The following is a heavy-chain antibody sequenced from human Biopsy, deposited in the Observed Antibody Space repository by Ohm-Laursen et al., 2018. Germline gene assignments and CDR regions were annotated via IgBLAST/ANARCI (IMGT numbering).Heavy chain of an antibody. CDR3: ARDRLEESEINYYCGMDV. CDR1: GFTFSSYW. J-gene: IGHJ6*02. D-gene: IGHD3-16*01. Sequence: SLRLSCAASGFTFSSYWMHWVRQAPGKGLVWVSRIYSDGSSTSYADSVKGRFTISRDNAKNTLYLQMNSLRAEDTAVYYCARDRLEESEINYYCGMDVWGQGTTVTVSS. CDR2: IYSDGSST. V-gene: IGHV3-74*01.